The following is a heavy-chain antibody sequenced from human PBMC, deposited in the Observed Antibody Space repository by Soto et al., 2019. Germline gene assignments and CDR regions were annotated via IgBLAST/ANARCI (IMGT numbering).Heavy chain of an antibody. D-gene: IGHD3-22*01. Sequence: PGGSLRLSCAASGFTFNSYSMNWVRQAPGKGLEWVSYISSSSTTKYYTDSVKGRFTISRDNAKNSLYLQMNSLRAEDTAVYYCARTSDPYYYDSSGSITPYWGQGTLVTVSS. CDR1: GFTFNSYS. V-gene: IGHV3-48*01. CDR3: ARTSDPYYYDSSGSITPY. CDR2: ISSSSTTK. J-gene: IGHJ4*02.